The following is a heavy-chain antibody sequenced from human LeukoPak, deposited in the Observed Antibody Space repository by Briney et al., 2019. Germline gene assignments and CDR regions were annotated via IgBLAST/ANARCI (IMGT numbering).Heavy chain of an antibody. CDR2: IYYSGST. CDR3: ARVYPEEATGARYFDY. CDR1: GGSISSGGYY. Sequence: SQTLSLTCTVSGGSISSGGYYWSWIRQHPGKGLEWIGYIYYSGSTYYNPSLKSRVTISVDTSKNQFSLKLSSVTAADTAVYYCARVYPEEATGARYFDYWGQGTLVTVSS. D-gene: IGHD1-26*01. V-gene: IGHV4-31*03. J-gene: IGHJ4*02.